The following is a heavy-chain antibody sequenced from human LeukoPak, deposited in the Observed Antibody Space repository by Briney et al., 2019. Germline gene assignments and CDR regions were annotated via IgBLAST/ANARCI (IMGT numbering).Heavy chain of an antibody. CDR2: IYHSGRT. V-gene: IGHV4-38-2*02. J-gene: IGHJ4*02. Sequence: SETLSLTCTVSGYSISSGYYWGWIRQPPGKGLEWIGSIYHSGRTFYNPSLKSRVTISVDTSKNQFSLKLSSVTAADTAVYYCASSIVGANNFDYWGQGTLVTVSS. CDR1: GYSISSGYY. CDR3: ASSIVGANNFDY. D-gene: IGHD1-26*01.